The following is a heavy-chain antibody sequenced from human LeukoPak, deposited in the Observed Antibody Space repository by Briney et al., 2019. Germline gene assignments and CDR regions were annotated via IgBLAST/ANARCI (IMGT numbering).Heavy chain of an antibody. V-gene: IGHV4-59*01. D-gene: IGHD3-16*01. CDR3: ARVVRGYRTWYFDY. Sequence: SETLSLTCTVSGGSISSYYWSWIRQPPGKGLEWIGYIYYSGSTNYNPSLKSRVTISVDTSKNQFSLKLSSVTAADTAVYYCARVVRGYRTWYFDYWGQGTLVTVSS. CDR2: IYYSGST. CDR1: GGSISSYY. J-gene: IGHJ4*02.